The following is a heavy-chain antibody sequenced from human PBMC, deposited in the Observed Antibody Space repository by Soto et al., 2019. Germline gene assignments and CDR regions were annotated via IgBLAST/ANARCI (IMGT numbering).Heavy chain of an antibody. CDR3: ARGTSWQLPFDY. Sequence: SETLSLTCTVSSDSTSSYYWSWIRQPPGKKLEWIGYISYSGSTDYNPSLKSRVTISGDTSKNQFSLKVSSVTAADTAVYYCARGTSWQLPFDYWGQGTLVTVSS. V-gene: IGHV4-59*01. CDR1: SDSTSSYY. CDR2: ISYSGST. J-gene: IGHJ4*02. D-gene: IGHD6-13*01.